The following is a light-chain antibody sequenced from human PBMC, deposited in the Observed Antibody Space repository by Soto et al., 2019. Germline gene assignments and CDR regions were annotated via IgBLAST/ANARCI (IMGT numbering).Light chain of an antibody. CDR1: SSDVGGYNY. CDR3: CSCAVCSLGV. J-gene: IGLJ3*02. CDR2: DVS. Sequence: QSALTQPRSVSGSPGQSVTISCTGTSSDVGGYNYVSWYQQHPGKAPKLVIYDVSKRPSGVPDRFSGSKSANTASLTISGLQAYDEDDYCWCSCAVCSLGVFGGGTRLAV. V-gene: IGLV2-11*01.